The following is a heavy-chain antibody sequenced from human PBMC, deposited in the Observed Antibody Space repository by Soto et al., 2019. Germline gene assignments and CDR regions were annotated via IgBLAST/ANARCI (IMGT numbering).Heavy chain of an antibody. CDR3: ARDPYYDTQRRWFDP. D-gene: IGHD3-9*01. CDR1: GYTFTGYY. J-gene: IGHJ5*02. Sequence: GASVKVSCKASGYTFTGYYMHWVRQAPGQGLEWMGWINPNSGGTNYAQKFQGWVTMTRDTSISTAYMELSRLRSDDTAVYYCARDPYYDTQRRWFDPWGQGTLVTVSS. CDR2: INPNSGGT. V-gene: IGHV1-2*04.